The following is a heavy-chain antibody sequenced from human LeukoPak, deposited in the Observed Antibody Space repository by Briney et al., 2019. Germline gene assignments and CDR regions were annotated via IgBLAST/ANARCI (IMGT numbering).Heavy chain of an antibody. CDR1: GGSISSYY. CDR2: IYYSGST. Sequence: SETLSLTCTVSGGSISSYYWSWIRQPPGKGLEWIGYIYYSGSTNYNPSLKSRVTISVDMSKNQFSLKLSSVTAADTAVYYCARDLLRGESGSWFEAFDIWGQGTMVTVSS. J-gene: IGHJ3*02. V-gene: IGHV4-59*01. D-gene: IGHD6-13*01. CDR3: ARDLLRGESGSWFEAFDI.